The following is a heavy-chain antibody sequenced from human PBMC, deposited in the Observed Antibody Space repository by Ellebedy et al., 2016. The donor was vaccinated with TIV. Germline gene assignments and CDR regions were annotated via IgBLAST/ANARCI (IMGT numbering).Heavy chain of an antibody. CDR1: GYSFTSYG. Sequence: AASVKVSCKASGYSFTSYGISWVRQPPGQGLEWMGWINAYNGNTNIAQKFQGRVTMTTDTSTSTAYMEVRRLRSDDTAVYYCAREIGAGPVVFQYWGQGTLVIVSS. D-gene: IGHD6-19*01. V-gene: IGHV1-18*04. CDR2: INAYNGNT. CDR3: AREIGAGPVVFQY. J-gene: IGHJ1*01.